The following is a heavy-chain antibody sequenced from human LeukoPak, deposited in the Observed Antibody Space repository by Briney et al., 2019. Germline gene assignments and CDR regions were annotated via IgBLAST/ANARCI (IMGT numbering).Heavy chain of an antibody. CDR1: GFTFSDYS. V-gene: IGHV3-21*01. Sequence: GGSLRLSCVASGFTFSDYSMNWVRQAPGKGLEWVSSISSDSYIYYADSLKGRFTISRDSAKSSLYLRMNSLRAEDTAVYYCARVYYASGSPDYWGQGTLVTVSS. D-gene: IGHD3-10*01. CDR3: ARVYYASGSPDY. J-gene: IGHJ4*02. CDR2: ISSDSYI.